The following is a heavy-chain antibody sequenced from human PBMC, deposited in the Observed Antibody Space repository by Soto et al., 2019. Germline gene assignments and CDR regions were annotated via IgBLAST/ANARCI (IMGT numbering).Heavy chain of an antibody. J-gene: IGHJ4*02. D-gene: IGHD6-13*01. V-gene: IGHV1-69*13. CDR2: IIPIFGTA. CDR3: ASCTSSSWYYFDY. Sequence: VASVKVSCKASGGTFSSYAISWVRQAPGQGLEWMGGIIPIFGTANYARKFQGRVTITADESTSTAYMELSSLRSEDTAVYYCASCTSSSWYYFDYWGQGTLVTVSS. CDR1: GGTFSSYA.